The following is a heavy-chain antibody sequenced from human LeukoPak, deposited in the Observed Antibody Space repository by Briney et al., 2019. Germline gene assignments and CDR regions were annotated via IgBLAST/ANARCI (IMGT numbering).Heavy chain of an antibody. J-gene: IGHJ4*02. CDR1: GYTFTSYY. V-gene: IGHV1-46*01. Sequence: ASVKVSCKASGYTFTSYYMHWVRQAPGQGLEWMGIINPSGGSTSYAQKFQGRVTMTRDMSTSTVYMELNSLRSEDTAVYYCALQTSEGDGDSNWGQGTLVTVSS. CDR2: INPSGGST. CDR3: ALQTSEGDGDSN. D-gene: IGHD3-22*01.